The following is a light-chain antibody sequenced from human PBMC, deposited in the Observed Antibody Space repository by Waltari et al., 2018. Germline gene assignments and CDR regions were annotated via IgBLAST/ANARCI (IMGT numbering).Light chain of an antibody. J-gene: IGKJ1*01. CDR3: QQYYSTPWT. Sequence: DIVMTQSPDSLAVSLGARATINCKSSQSVLYSSNNTHDLAWYQQKPGKPPKLLIYWASTRESGVPDRFSGSGSGTDFTLTISSLQAEDVAVYYCQQYYSTPWTFGQGTKVEIK. V-gene: IGKV4-1*01. CDR1: QSVLYSSNNTHD. CDR2: WAS.